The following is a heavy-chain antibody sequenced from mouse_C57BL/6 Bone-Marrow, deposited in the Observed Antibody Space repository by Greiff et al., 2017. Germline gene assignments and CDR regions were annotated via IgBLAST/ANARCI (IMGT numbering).Heavy chain of an antibody. D-gene: IGHD2-4*01. CDR2: ISSGSSTI. V-gene: IGHV5-17*01. CDR1: GFTFSDYG. CDR3: ARGITTLFDY. J-gene: IGHJ2*01. Sequence: EVNVVESGGGLVKPGGSLKLSCAASGFTFSDYGMHWVRQAPEKGLEWVAYISSGSSTIYYADTVKGRFTISRDNAKNTLFLQMTSLRSEDTAMYYCARGITTLFDYWGQGTTLTVSS.